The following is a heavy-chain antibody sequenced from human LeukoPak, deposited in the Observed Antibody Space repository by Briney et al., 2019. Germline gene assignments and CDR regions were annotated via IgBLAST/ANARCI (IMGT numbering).Heavy chain of an antibody. CDR1: GFTFSNSW. CDR2: IKQDGSEK. J-gene: IGHJ4*02. Sequence: GGSLRLSCAASGFTFSNSWMSWVRQAPGKGLEWVANIKQDGSEKYYVDSVKGRFTISRDNAKNSLYLQMNSLRAEDTAVYYCAREGFDYFDYWGQGTLVTVSS. CDR3: AREGFDYFDY. V-gene: IGHV3-7*01.